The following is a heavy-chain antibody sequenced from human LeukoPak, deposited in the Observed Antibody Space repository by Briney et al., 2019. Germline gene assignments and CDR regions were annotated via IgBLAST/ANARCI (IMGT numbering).Heavy chain of an antibody. CDR2: IYSSGST. V-gene: IGHV4-4*07. CDR1: GGSISSYY. CDR3: ARVGHGDYEYYYYYMDV. D-gene: IGHD4-17*01. Sequence: SETLSLTCTVSGGSISSYYWSWIRQPAGKGLDWIGRIYSSGSTNYNPSLKSRVTMSVDTSKNQFSLKLNSVTAADTAVYYCARVGHGDYEYYYYYMDVWGKGTTVIVSS. J-gene: IGHJ6*03.